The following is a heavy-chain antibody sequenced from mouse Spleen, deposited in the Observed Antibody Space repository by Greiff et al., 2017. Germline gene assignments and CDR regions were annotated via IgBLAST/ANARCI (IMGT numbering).Heavy chain of an antibody. J-gene: IGHJ3*01. CDR1: GFSLTSYG. Sequence: QVQLQQSGPGLVQPSQSLSITCTVSGFSLTSYGVHWVRQSPGKGLEWLGVIWSGGSTDYNAAFISRLSISKDNSKSQVFFKMNSLQADDTAIYYCARCRWGNYGQAWFAYWGQGTLVTVSA. V-gene: IGHV2-2*01. D-gene: IGHD2-1*01. CDR2: IWSGGST. CDR3: ARCRWGNYGQAWFAY.